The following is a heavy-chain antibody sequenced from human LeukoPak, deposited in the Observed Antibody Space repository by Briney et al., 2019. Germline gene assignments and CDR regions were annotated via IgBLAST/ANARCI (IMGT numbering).Heavy chain of an antibody. J-gene: IGHJ5*02. CDR1: GASISGGSYY. CDR3: ARMLDSSGPADP. D-gene: IGHD2-8*01. CDR2: IYYTGST. Sequence: KASETLSLTCTVSGASISGGSYYWGWIRQPPGKGLEWIGIIYYTGSTYYNPSLKSRVTISVDTSKNHFSLRLSSGTAADTAVYYRARMLDSSGPADPWGQGTLVTVSS. V-gene: IGHV4-39*07.